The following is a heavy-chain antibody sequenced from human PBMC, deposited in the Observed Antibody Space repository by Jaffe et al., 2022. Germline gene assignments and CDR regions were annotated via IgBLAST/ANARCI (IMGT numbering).Heavy chain of an antibody. D-gene: IGHD3-22*01. V-gene: IGHV1-69*02. Sequence: QVQLVQSGAEVKKPGSSVKVSCKASGGTFSSYTISWVRQAPGQGLEWMGRIIPILGIANYAQKFQGRVTITADKSTSTAYMELSSLRSEDTAVYYCASISDSSGYYPVEDYWGQGTLVTVSS. J-gene: IGHJ4*02. CDR2: IIPILGIA. CDR3: ASISDSSGYYPVEDY. CDR1: GGTFSSYT.